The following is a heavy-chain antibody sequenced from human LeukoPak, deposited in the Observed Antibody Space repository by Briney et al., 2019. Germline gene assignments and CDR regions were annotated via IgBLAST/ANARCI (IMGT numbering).Heavy chain of an antibody. V-gene: IGHV4-59*01. CDR1: GGSISSYY. J-gene: IGHJ5*02. CDR2: IYYSGST. D-gene: IGHD3-22*01. Sequence: NPSETLSLTCTVSGGSISSYYWSWIRQPPGKGLEWIGYIYYSGSTNYNPSLKSRVTISVDTSKNQFSLKLSSVTAADTAVYYCARARLFGWFDPWGQGTLVTVSS. CDR3: ARARLFGWFDP.